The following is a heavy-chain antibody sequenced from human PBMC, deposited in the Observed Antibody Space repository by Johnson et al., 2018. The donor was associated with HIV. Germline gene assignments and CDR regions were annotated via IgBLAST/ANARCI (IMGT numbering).Heavy chain of an antibody. CDR1: GFTFSNYI. Sequence: QVQLVESGGGVVQPGTSLRLSCAISGFTFSNYIMHWVRQAPGKGPEWVAGISYDGKNKDYGQSVKGRFTISRDNSKNTLYLQMNSLRAEDTAVYYCAKEGYYYDSKNDALDIWGQGTMVTVSS. J-gene: IGHJ3*02. CDR3: AKEGYYYDSKNDALDI. D-gene: IGHD3-22*01. CDR2: ISYDGKNK. V-gene: IGHV3-30*04.